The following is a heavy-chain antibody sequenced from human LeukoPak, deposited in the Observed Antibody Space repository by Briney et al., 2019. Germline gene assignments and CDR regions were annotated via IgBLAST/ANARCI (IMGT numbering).Heavy chain of an antibody. CDR3: AKDSKIVGPTFRSYHYMDV. CDR1: GFTFSSYA. Sequence: PGWSLRLSCAASGFTFSSYAMSWVRQAAGKGLEWVSAISGSGGSKYYADSVKGRFTISRDNSKNTLYLQMNSLRAEDTAVYYCAKDSKIVGPTFRSYHYMDVWGKGTTVTVSS. CDR2: ISGSGGSK. D-gene: IGHD1-26*01. J-gene: IGHJ6*03. V-gene: IGHV3-23*01.